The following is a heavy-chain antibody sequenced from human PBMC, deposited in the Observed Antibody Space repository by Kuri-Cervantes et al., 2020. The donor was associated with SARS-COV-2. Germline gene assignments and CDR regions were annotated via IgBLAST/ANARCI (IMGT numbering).Heavy chain of an antibody. Sequence: GESLKISCAASGFTFSSYWMHWVRQAPGKGLVWVSRINSDGSSTSYADSVKGRFTISRDNAKNSLYLQMNSLRAEDTAVYYCARDYGGKGIYFDYWGQGTLVTVSS. CDR2: INSDGSST. D-gene: IGHD4-23*01. CDR3: ARDYGGKGIYFDY. V-gene: IGHV3-74*01. J-gene: IGHJ4*02. CDR1: GFTFSSYW.